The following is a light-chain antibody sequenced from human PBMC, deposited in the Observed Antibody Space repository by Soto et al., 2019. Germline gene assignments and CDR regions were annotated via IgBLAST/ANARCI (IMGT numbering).Light chain of an antibody. J-gene: IGLJ1*01. V-gene: IGLV2-14*01. CDR2: EVS. Sequence: QSALTQPASVSGSPGQSITISCTGTSSDVGGYNYVSWYQQYPGKVPKVMIYEVSNRPSGVSNRFSGSKSGNTASLTISGVQAEDEADYYCNSYTGSTYVFGTGTKVTVL. CDR3: NSYTGSTYV. CDR1: SSDVGGYNY.